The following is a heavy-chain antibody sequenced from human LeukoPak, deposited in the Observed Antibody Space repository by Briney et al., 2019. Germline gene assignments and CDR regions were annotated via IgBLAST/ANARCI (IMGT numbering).Heavy chain of an antibody. CDR1: GGTFSSYA. CDR3: ARGLEYSSSGYYYMDV. D-gene: IGHD6-6*01. CDR2: IIPIFGTA. J-gene: IGHJ6*03. V-gene: IGHV1-69*05. Sequence: ASVKVSCKASGGTFSSYAISWVRQAPGQGLEWMGGIIPIFGTANYAQKFQGRVTITTDESTSTAYLELSSLRSEDTAVYYCARGLEYSSSGYYYMDVWGKGTTVTVSS.